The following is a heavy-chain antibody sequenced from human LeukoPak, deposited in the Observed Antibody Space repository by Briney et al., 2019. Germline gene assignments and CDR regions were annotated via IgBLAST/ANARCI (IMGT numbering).Heavy chain of an antibody. D-gene: IGHD1-26*01. CDR2: ITASGTAM. J-gene: IGHJ4*02. CDR1: GFTFSSYS. CDR3: ASSGSYRFDY. Sequence: TGGSLRLSCAASGFTFSSYSMNWVRQAPGEGLEWVSHITASGTAMFNADSVKGRFTISRDNAKNSLYLQMNSLRDVDTAVYYCASSGSYRFDYWGQGTLVTVSS. V-gene: IGHV3-48*02.